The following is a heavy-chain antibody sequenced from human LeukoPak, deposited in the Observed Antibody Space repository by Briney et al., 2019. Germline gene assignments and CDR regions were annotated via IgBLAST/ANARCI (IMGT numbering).Heavy chain of an antibody. Sequence: ASVKVSCKASGYSFTRYYMHWVRQAPGQGLEWMRWINPNNGATNYAQKFQGRVTMTRDTSISTAYMDLSRLTSDDTAVYYCARDSRRDGYNIFDYWGQGTLVSVSS. CDR1: GYSFTRYY. J-gene: IGHJ4*02. CDR3: ARDSRRDGYNIFDY. V-gene: IGHV1-2*02. CDR2: INPNNGAT. D-gene: IGHD5-24*01.